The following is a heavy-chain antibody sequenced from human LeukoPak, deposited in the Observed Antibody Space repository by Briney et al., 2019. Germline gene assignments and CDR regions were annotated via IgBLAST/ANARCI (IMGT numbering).Heavy chain of an antibody. CDR2: IRSKAYGGTT. V-gene: IGHV3-49*03. CDR1: GFTFGDYA. Sequence: GGSLRLSCTASGFTFGDYAMSWFRQAPGKGLEWVGFIRSKAYGGTTEYAASVKGRFIISRDDSKNIAYLQMNSLKTEDTAVYYCTRDTLAFKLVSNWFDPWGQGTLVTVSS. J-gene: IGHJ5*02. D-gene: IGHD3-3*02. CDR3: TRDTLAFKLVSNWFDP.